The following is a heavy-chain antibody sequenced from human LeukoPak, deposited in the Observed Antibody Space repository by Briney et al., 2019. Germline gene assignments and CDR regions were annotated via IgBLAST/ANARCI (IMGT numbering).Heavy chain of an antibody. Sequence: PGGSLRLSCAASGFTFSDYYMSWIRQAPGKGLEWVSYISSSGSTIYYADSVKGRFAISRDNAKNSLYLQMNSLRAEDTAVYYCACGYCSGGSCPDDYWGQGTLVTVSS. V-gene: IGHV3-11*04. D-gene: IGHD2-15*01. CDR2: ISSSGSTI. CDR1: GFTFSDYY. J-gene: IGHJ4*02. CDR3: ACGYCSGGSCPDDY.